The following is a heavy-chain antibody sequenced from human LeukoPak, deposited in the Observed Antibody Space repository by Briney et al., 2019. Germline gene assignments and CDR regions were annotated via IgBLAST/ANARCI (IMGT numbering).Heavy chain of an antibody. CDR1: GGSITSSFY. CDR2: IYYSGST. CDR3: ARGRYYDILTGYAWSSTDAFDI. V-gene: IGHV4-39*07. D-gene: IGHD3-9*01. Sequence: SETLSLTCTVSGGSITSSFYWSWIRQSPGKGLEWIGSIYYSGSTYYNPSLKSRVTISVDTSKNQFSLKLSSVTAAYTAVYYCARGRYYDILTGYAWSSTDAFDIWGQGTMVTVSS. J-gene: IGHJ3*02.